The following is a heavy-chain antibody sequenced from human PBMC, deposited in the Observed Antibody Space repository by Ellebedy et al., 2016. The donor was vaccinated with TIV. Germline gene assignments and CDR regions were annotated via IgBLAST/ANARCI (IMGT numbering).Heavy chain of an antibody. D-gene: IGHD1-26*01. Sequence: SGPTLVKPTQTLTLTCSFSGSSLTTSGAAVGWIRQPPGKALEWLGIIYWDDDKRYSPSLKTRLTLTKDTSKNQVVLTMTDMDPVDTATYFCTHVDHGNYFNWGQGALVTVSS. CDR1: GSSLTTSGAA. V-gene: IGHV2-5*02. J-gene: IGHJ4*02. CDR2: IYWDDDK. CDR3: THVDHGNYFN.